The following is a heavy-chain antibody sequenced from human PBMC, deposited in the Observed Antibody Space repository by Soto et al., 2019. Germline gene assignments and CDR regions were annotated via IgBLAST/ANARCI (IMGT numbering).Heavy chain of an antibody. D-gene: IGHD3-22*01. J-gene: IGHJ4*02. CDR2: IIPIFGTA. V-gene: IGHV1-69*06. CDR1: GGTFSSYA. Sequence: ASVKVSCKASGGTFSSYAISWVRQAPGQGLEWMGGIIPIFGTANYAQKFQGRVTITADKSTSTAYMELSSLRSEDTAVYYCARGSDPEYYYDSSGYYPLDYWGQGTLVTVSS. CDR3: ARGSDPEYYYDSSGYYPLDY.